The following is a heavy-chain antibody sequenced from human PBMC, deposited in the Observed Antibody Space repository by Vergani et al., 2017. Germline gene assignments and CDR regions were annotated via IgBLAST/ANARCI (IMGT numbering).Heavy chain of an antibody. CDR2: INTNTGNP. CDR3: ARLRAGIASNGKGGYYYYGMDV. CDR1: GSTFTNYA. D-gene: IGHD6-13*01. V-gene: IGHV7-4-1*02. Sequence: QVQLVQSGSELKKPGASVKVSCKTSGSTFTNYAMNWVRQAPGQGPEWMGWINTNTGNPTYAPGFTGRFVLSLDTSVTTAYLQISSLKAEDTAVYYCARLRAGIASNGKGGYYYYGMDVWGQGTTVTVSS. J-gene: IGHJ6*02.